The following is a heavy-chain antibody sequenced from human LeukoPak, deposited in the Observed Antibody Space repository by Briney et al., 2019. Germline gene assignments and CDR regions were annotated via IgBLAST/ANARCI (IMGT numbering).Heavy chain of an antibody. V-gene: IGHV4-39*07. CDR2: IYYSGST. CDR1: GGSISSSSYY. Sequence: SETLSLTCTVSGGSISSSSYYWGWIRQPPGKGLEWIGSIYYSGSTYYNPSLKSRVTISVDTSKNQFSLKLSSVTAADTAVYYCARATVAAAAPGGYWGQGTLVTVSS. CDR3: ARATVAAAAPGGY. J-gene: IGHJ4*02. D-gene: IGHD6-13*01.